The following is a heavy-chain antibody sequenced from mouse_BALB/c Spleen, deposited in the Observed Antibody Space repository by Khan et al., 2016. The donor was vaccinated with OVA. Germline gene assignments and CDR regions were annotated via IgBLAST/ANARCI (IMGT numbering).Heavy chain of an antibody. J-gene: IGHJ2*01. CDR2: ISYSGNT. V-gene: IGHV3-2*02. Sequence: PSPSLSLTCPVLGYSITTHYHCNRPPTFPGNKLDWMGFISYSGNTKYNPSLKSRISITRDTSKNQFFLQLKSVTTEDTARYYCARVYGGDFDYWGQGTTLTVSS. CDR3: ARVYGGDFDY. CDR1: GYSITTHYH. D-gene: IGHD1-1*01.